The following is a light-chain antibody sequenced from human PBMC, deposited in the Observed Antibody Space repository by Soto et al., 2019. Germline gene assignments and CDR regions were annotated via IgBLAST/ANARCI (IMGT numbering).Light chain of an antibody. CDR1: SSDVGGYNY. Sequence: QSALTQPASVSGSPGQSITISCTGTSSDVGGYNYVSWYQQHPGIAPKLMIYDVSNRPSGVSNRFSGSKSGNTASLTISGLQAEDEADYYCSSYTSSSTLFGTGTKVTVL. V-gene: IGLV2-14*01. CDR2: DVS. J-gene: IGLJ1*01. CDR3: SSYTSSSTL.